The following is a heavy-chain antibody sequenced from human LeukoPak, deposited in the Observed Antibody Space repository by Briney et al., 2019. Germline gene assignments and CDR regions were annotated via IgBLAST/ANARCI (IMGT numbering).Heavy chain of an antibody. J-gene: IGHJ4*02. CDR1: GFTFDDYA. V-gene: IGHV3-9*01. CDR3: ARASYCGGDCYPTDS. CDR2: ISWNSGSI. Sequence: GRSLRLSCAASGFTFDDYAMHWVRQAPGKGLEWVSGISWNSGSIGYADSVKGRFTISRDNAKNSLDLQMDSLRVEDTAVYYCARASYCGGDCYPTDSWGQGTLVTVSS. D-gene: IGHD2-21*01.